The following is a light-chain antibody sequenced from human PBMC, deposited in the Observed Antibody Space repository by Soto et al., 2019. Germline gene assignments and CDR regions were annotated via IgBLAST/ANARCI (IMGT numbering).Light chain of an antibody. CDR1: SSDVGGYNY. J-gene: IGLJ2*01. V-gene: IGLV2-14*01. CDR3: SSYTSSSTPVV. Sequence: QSALTQPASVSGSPGQSITISCTGTSSDVGGYNYVSWYQQHPGKAPKLMIYDVSNRPSGVSNRFSGSKSGNTASLTISGLQAEDEADDCCSSYTSSSTPVVFGGGTKLTVL. CDR2: DVS.